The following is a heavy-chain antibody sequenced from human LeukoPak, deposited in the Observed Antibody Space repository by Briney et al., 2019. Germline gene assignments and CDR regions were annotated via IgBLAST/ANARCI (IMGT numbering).Heavy chain of an antibody. CDR3: ARGGSFTPDY. D-gene: IGHD2-15*01. CDR2: ISSDSSTI. CDR1: GFTFSTYN. Sequence: GGSLRLSCAASGFTFSTYNMNWVRQAPGKGLEWVSYISSDSSTIYYADSVEGRFTISRDNAKNSLYLQMNSLRDEDTAVYYCARGGSFTPDYWGQGALVTISS. V-gene: IGHV3-48*02. J-gene: IGHJ4*02.